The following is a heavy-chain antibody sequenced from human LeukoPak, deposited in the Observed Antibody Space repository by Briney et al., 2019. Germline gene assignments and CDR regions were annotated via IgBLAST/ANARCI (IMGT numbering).Heavy chain of an antibody. CDR1: GFTFSSYS. CDR2: ISSSSSYI. CDR3: ARVLESGSADPFDY. J-gene: IGHJ4*02. V-gene: IGHV3-21*01. Sequence: GGSLRLSCAAPGFTFSSYSMNWVRQAPGKGLEWVSSISSSSSYIYYADSVKGRFTISRDNAKNSLYLQMNSLRAEDTAVYYCARVLESGSADPFDYWGQGTLVTVSS. D-gene: IGHD1-26*01.